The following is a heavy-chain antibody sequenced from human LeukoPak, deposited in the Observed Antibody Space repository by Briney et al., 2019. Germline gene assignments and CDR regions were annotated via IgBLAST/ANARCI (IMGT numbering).Heavy chain of an antibody. Sequence: GGSLRLSCAASGFTFDDYAMHWLRQAPGKGLEWVSGISWNSGSIGYADPVKGRFTISRDNAKNSLYLQMNSLRAEDTALYYCAKQGVNIVATPMEFDPWGQGTLVTVSS. CDR3: AKQGVNIVATPMEFDP. D-gene: IGHD5-12*01. V-gene: IGHV3-9*01. CDR1: GFTFDDYA. CDR2: ISWNSGSI. J-gene: IGHJ5*02.